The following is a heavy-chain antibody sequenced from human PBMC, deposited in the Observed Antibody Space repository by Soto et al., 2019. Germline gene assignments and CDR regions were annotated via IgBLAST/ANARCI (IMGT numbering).Heavy chain of an antibody. CDR2: ISIDSIYT. J-gene: IGHJ6*02. D-gene: IGHD3-10*01. V-gene: IGHV3-11*06. Sequence: QVQLVESGGGLVKPGGSLRLSCAASGFTFNDHYMTWIRQAPGKGLEWVSFISIDSIYTNSADSVKGRFTISRDNAKNLLYLQMSSLRVEDTAVYYCARDSTGSGLDYGMDVWGQGTTVAVSS. CDR3: ARDSTGSGLDYGMDV. CDR1: GFTFNDHY.